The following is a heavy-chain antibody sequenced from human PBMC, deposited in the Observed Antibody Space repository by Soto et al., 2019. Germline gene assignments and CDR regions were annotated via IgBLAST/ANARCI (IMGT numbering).Heavy chain of an antibody. V-gene: IGHV3-30*03. CDR3: ARGRLTTGTSSNYYGLHV. D-gene: IGHD1-1*01. J-gene: IGHJ6*02. CDR2: ISYDGSSK. CDR1: GFTFSNYG. Sequence: QVQLVESGGGVVQPGRSLRLSCAASGFTFSNYGMLWVRQAPGKGLEWVALISYDGSSKYYADSVKGRFTISRDNSKHTLYLQMDSLRTEDTAVYYCARGRLTTGTSSNYYGLHVWGRGTTVTVSS.